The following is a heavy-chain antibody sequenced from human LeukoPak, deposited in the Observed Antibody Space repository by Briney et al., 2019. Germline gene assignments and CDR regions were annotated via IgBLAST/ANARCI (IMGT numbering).Heavy chain of an antibody. Sequence: GGSLRLSCAASGFTFSDYSMNWVRQAPGKGLEWISYVGISSRNTTYADSVKGRFPISADSAKKSVFLQMNNMRVEDTAVYYCAREGCSGGSCLGWFDTWGQRTLVTVSS. CDR2: VGISSRNT. CDR3: AREGCSGGSCLGWFDT. J-gene: IGHJ5*02. D-gene: IGHD2-15*01. V-gene: IGHV3-48*04. CDR1: GFTFSDYS.